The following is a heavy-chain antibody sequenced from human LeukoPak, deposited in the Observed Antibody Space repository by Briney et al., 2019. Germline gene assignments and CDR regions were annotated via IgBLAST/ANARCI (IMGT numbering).Heavy chain of an antibody. CDR1: GGSISSSSYY. J-gene: IGHJ5*02. CDR3: ARRWGDGYNWSWFDP. Sequence: PSETLSLTCTVSGGSISSSSYYWGWIRQPPGKGLEWIGSIYYSGDTYYNPSLKSRVTISVDKSKNQFSLNLVSVTAADTAVYYCARRWGDGYNWSWFDPWGQGTLVAVSS. D-gene: IGHD5-24*01. CDR2: IYYSGDT. V-gene: IGHV4-39*01.